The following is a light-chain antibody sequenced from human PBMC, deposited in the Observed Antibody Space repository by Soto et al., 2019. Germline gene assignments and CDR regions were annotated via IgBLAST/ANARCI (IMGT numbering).Light chain of an antibody. V-gene: IGKV3-15*01. Sequence: EVVMTQSPATLYVSPGERVTLSCRASQAVGYNLAWYQHKPGQAPRLLIYGASTRVTGIPTRFSGSGSGTEFTLTISSLQAEDFATYYCQQTRSYPSTFGGGTKVEIK. CDR2: GAS. J-gene: IGKJ4*01. CDR1: QAVGYN. CDR3: QQTRSYPST.